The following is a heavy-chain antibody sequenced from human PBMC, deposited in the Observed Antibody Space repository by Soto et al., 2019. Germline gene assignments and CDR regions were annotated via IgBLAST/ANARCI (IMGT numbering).Heavy chain of an antibody. D-gene: IGHD2-2*01. V-gene: IGHV3-48*02. Sequence: EVQLVDSGGGLVQPGGSLRLSCAASGFTFSSYTMHWVRQAPGKGLEWISYISSSSRTIYYADSVKGRFTISRDNAQNSLYLQMTSQRDADTAVYYCARAPSRALDYWGQGTLVTVSS. CDR1: GFTFSSYT. CDR3: ARAPSRALDY. J-gene: IGHJ4*02. CDR2: ISSSSRTI.